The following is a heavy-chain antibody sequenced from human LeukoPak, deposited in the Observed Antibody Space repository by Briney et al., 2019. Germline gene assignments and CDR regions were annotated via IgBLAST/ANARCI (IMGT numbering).Heavy chain of an antibody. CDR3: ARAVPYYFDY. J-gene: IGHJ4*02. V-gene: IGHV5-51*01. D-gene: IGHD1-1*01. CDR2: VYPGDSDT. Sequence: GESLKISCKGSGYSFTSYWIGWVRQMPGKGLEWMGIVYPGDSDTRYSPSFEGQVTISADRSTTTAYLQWSSLKASDTAMYYCARAVPYYFDYWGQGTLVTVSS. CDR1: GYSFTSYW.